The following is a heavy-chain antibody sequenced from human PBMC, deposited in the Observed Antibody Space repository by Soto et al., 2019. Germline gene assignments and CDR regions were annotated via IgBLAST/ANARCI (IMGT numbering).Heavy chain of an antibody. Sequence: QVQLVQSGAEVKKPGSSVKVSCKASGGTFSSYAISWVRQAPGQGLEWMGGIIPIFGTSNHAQKFQGRVTMTADESTSTAYMELSSLRSEDTAVYYCVRGHIRRTPLSFDPWGQGTLVTVSS. CDR2: IIPIFGTS. CDR3: VRGHIRRTPLSFDP. J-gene: IGHJ5*02. V-gene: IGHV1-69*01. D-gene: IGHD2-21*01. CDR1: GGTFSSYA.